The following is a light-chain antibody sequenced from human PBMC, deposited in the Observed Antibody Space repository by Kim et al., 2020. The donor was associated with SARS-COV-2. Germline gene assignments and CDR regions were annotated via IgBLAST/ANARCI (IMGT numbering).Light chain of an antibody. Sequence: APGETARVTCGGHKSGSKSVHWYQQKTGQAPVLVMYFDSDRPSGIPERFSGSNSGDTATLTISRVEGGDEADYYCQVWDRSSDHWVFGGGTQLTVL. V-gene: IGLV3-21*04. CDR1: KSGSKS. CDR3: QVWDRSSDHWV. CDR2: FDS. J-gene: IGLJ3*02.